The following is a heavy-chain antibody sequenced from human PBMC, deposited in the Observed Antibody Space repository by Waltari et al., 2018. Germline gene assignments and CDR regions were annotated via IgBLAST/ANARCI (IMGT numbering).Heavy chain of an antibody. V-gene: IGHV3-30*16. CDR3: ARGADLQLDV. CDR2: ISYDGSNK. CDR1: GYTFTSYA. Sequence: QVQLVQSGAEVKKPGASVKVSCKASGYTFTSYAMHWVRQAPGQRLEWVAVISYDGSNKYYADSVKGRFTISRDNSKNTLYLQMNSLRAEDTAVYYCARGADLQLDVWGQGTTVTVSS. D-gene: IGHD6-6*01. J-gene: IGHJ6*02.